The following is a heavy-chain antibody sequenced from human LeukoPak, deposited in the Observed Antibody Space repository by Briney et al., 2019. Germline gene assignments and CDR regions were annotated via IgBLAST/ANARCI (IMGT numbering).Heavy chain of an antibody. J-gene: IGHJ6*03. D-gene: IGHD2-15*01. CDR1: GGSISSGSYY. CDR3: ARYSPQVYYYYYMDV. Sequence: SQTLSLTCTVSGGSISSGSYYWSWIRQPAGKGLEWIGRIYTSGSTNYNPSLKSRATISVDTSKNQFSLKLSSVTAADTAVYYCARYSPQVYYYYYMDVWGKGTTVTVSS. V-gene: IGHV4-61*02. CDR2: IYTSGST.